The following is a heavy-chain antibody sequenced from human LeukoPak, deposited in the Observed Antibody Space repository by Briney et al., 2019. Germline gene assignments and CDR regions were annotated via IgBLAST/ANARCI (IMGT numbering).Heavy chain of an antibody. CDR3: ARIYCSSTSCHEGYFDY. CDR1: GYTFTSYY. CDR2: INPSGGST. J-gene: IGHJ4*02. V-gene: IGHV1-46*01. Sequence: ASVKVSCKASGYTFTSYYMHCVRQAPGQGLEWMGIINPSGGSTSYAQKFQGRVTMTRDTSTSTVYMELSSLRSEDTAVYYCARIYCSSTSCHEGYFDYWGQGTLVTVSS. D-gene: IGHD2-2*01.